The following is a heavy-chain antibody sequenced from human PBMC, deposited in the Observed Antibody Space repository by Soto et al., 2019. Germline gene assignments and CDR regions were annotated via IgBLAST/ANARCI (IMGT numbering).Heavy chain of an antibody. Sequence: SETLSLTCTVSGGSISSSSYYWGWIRQPPGKGLEWIGSIYYSGGTYYNPSLKSRVTISVDTSKNQFSLKLSSVTAADTAVYYCARRSPSIRYYDSSGYYYFDYWGQGTLVTVSS. D-gene: IGHD3-22*01. V-gene: IGHV4-39*01. J-gene: IGHJ4*02. CDR3: ARRSPSIRYYDSSGYYYFDY. CDR1: GGSISSSSYY. CDR2: IYYSGGT.